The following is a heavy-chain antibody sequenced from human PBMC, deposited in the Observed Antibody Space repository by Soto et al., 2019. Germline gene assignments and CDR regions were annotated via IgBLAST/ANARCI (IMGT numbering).Heavy chain of an antibody. Sequence: GGSLRLSCATSGFTFTRYSMNWVRQAPGKGLEWVSSISSTTNYIYYGDSMKGRFTISRDNAKNSLYLEMNSLRAEDTAVYYCARESEDLTSNFDYWGQGTLVTSPQ. V-gene: IGHV3-21*06. CDR2: ISSTTNYI. CDR3: ARESEDLTSNFDY. J-gene: IGHJ4*02. CDR1: GFTFTRYS.